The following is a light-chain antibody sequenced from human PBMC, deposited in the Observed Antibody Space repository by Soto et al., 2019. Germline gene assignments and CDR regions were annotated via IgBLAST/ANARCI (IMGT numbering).Light chain of an antibody. V-gene: IGKV2-30*01. CDR1: QSLVYSDGNTY. CDR2: KVS. CDR3: MQGTYWPLT. J-gene: IGKJ4*01. Sequence: DVVMTQSPLSLPVTLGQPASISCRSSQSLVYSDGNTYLNWFQQRPGQSPRRLIYKVSNRDSGVPDRFSGSVSGTDFTLKISRVEADDVGVYYCMQGTYWPLTFGGGTQVEIK.